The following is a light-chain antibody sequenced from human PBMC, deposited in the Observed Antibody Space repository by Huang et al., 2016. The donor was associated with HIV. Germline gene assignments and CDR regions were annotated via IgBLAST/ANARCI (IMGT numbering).Light chain of an antibody. CDR1: QAIRND. CDR3: LQTDTYPWT. V-gene: IGKV1-6*01. CDR2: AAS. J-gene: IGKJ1*01. Sequence: IQMTQSPASLSASVGDRVTITCRASQAIRNDLGWYQQRLGKAPKLLVSAASNLQSGVPSRFSGSGSGTHFTLTISGLQSEDFATYYCLQTDTYPWTFGQGTKVEI.